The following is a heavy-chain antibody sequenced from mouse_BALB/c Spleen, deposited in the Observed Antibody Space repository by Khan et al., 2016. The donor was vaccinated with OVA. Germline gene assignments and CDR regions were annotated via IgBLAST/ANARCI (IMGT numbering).Heavy chain of an antibody. V-gene: IGHV1-4*01. CDR2: IIPTNDYT. J-gene: IGHJ3*01. CDR3: AREGAYYRSDGWFAY. Sequence: VQLQQSGAELARPGASVKMSCKASGYTFTTYTIHWVKQRPGQGLEWIGYIIPTNDYTNYNQKFKDRATLTADKSSSTAYMQLSSLTSEASAVYYCAREGAYYRSDGWFAYWGQGTLVTVSA. D-gene: IGHD2-14*01. CDR1: GYTFTTYT.